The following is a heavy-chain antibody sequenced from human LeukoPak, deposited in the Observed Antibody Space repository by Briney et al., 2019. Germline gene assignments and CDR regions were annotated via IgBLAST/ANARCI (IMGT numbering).Heavy chain of an antibody. D-gene: IGHD6-6*01. CDR1: GFTFNSYS. Sequence: GGSLRLSCAASGFTFNSYSMNWVRQAPGKGLEWVSSISSSSSYIYYADSVKGRFTISRDNAKNSLYLQMNSLRAEDTAVYYCARDHEYSSSSVYYYGMDVWGQGTTVTVSS. V-gene: IGHV3-21*01. CDR3: ARDHEYSSSSVYYYGMDV. J-gene: IGHJ6*02. CDR2: ISSSSSYI.